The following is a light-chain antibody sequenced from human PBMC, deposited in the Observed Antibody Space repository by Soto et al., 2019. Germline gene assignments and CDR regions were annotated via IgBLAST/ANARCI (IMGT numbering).Light chain of an antibody. Sequence: EIVMTQSPATLSVSPGERVTLSCRASQSVSDNLAWYQQKPGQAPRLLIYGASTRATTIPARFSGSGSGTEFTLPISRLPSEDFAVFYCQQSNNWPYTFGQGTKLDIK. CDR1: QSVSDN. CDR3: QQSNNWPYT. J-gene: IGKJ2*01. V-gene: IGKV3-15*01. CDR2: GAS.